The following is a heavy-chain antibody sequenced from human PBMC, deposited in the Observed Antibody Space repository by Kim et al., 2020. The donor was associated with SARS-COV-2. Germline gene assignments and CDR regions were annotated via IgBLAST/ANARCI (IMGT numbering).Heavy chain of an antibody. CDR2: ISHISNT. D-gene: IGHD6-13*01. Sequence: GGSLRLSCVTSGFNLNYYNMNWVRQAPGKGLEWISFISHISNTYYADSVKGRFTVSRDNAKNSVFLEMNSLTGEDTAVYFCARVIAAAGLGYQGMDVWGQGTTVTVSS. CDR3: ARVIAAAGLGYQGMDV. CDR1: GFNLNYYN. V-gene: IGHV3-48*01. J-gene: IGHJ6*02.